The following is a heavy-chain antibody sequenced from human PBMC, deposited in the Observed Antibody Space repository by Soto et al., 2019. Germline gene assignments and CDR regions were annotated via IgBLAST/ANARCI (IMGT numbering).Heavy chain of an antibody. CDR1: GFTVSSNY. CDR3: ARGGYDSRGYFDY. J-gene: IGHJ4*02. V-gene: IGHV3-53*01. D-gene: IGHD3-22*01. Sequence: GGSLRLSCAASGFTVSSNYMSWVRQAPGKGLEWVSVIYSGGSTYYADSVKGRFTISRDNSKNTLYLQMNSLRAEDTAVYYCARGGYDSRGYFDYWGQGTLVTVSS. CDR2: IYSGGST.